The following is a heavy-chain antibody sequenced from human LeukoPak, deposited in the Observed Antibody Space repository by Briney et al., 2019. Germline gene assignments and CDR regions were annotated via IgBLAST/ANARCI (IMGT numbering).Heavy chain of an antibody. CDR3: ARSRWVGELSYFFDY. J-gene: IGHJ4*02. Sequence: SETLSLTCAVYGGSFSGYYWSWIRQPPGKGLEWIGEINHSGSTNYNPSLKSRVTISVDTFKNQFSLKLSSVTAAETAVYYCARSRWVGELSYFFDYWGQGTLVTVSS. V-gene: IGHV4-34*01. D-gene: IGHD3-10*01. CDR2: INHSGST. CDR1: GGSFSGYY.